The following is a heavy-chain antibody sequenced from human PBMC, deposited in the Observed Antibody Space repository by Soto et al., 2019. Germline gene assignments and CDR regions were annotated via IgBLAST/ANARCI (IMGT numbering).Heavy chain of an antibody. CDR1: GGSISSYY. V-gene: IGHV4-4*07. CDR3: ARNMDDFWSGYIYYYYGMDV. CDR2: IYTSGST. D-gene: IGHD3-3*01. J-gene: IGHJ6*02. Sequence: SETLSLTCTVSGGSISSYYWSWIRQPAGKGLEWIGRIYTSGSTNYNPSLKSRVTMSVDTSKNQFSLKLSSVTAADTAVYYCARNMDDFWSGYIYYYYGMDVWGQGTTVTSP.